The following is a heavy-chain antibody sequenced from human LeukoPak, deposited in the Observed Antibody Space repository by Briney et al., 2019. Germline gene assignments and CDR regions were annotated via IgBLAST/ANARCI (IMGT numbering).Heavy chain of an antibody. CDR2: IRGDGVTT. D-gene: IGHD3-10*01. V-gene: IGHV3-23*01. Sequence: GGTLRLSCAASGFTFSSHGMNWVRQAPGKGLEWVSGIRGDGVTTYYADSVKGRFTISRDNSKNTLYLQMNSLRAEDTAVYYCAKDIGSYYDYWGQGILVTVSS. J-gene: IGHJ4*02. CDR1: GFTFSSHG. CDR3: AKDIGSYYDY.